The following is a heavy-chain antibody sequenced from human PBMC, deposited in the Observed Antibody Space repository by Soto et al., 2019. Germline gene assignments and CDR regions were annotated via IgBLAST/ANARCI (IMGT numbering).Heavy chain of an antibody. J-gene: IGHJ3*02. CDR2: INPNSGGT. CDR1: GYTFTGYY. Sequence: ASVKVSCKASGYTFTGYYMHWVRQAPRQGLEWMGWINPNSGGTNYAQKFQGWVTMTRDTSISTAYMELSRLRSDDTAVYYCARESIAVAGTSANDAFDIWGQGTMVTVS. CDR3: ARESIAVAGTSANDAFDI. D-gene: IGHD6-19*01. V-gene: IGHV1-2*04.